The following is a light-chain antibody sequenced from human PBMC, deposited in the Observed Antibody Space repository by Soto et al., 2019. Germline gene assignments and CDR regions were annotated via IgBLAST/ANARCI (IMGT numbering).Light chain of an antibody. V-gene: IGKV4-1*01. CDR2: SAS. Sequence: DIVMTQSPDSLAVSLGERATISCKSSQTVLFSSNNKNYVAWYQQKPGQPPKLLIYSASTRESGVPDRFSGSGSGTDFTLTISSLQAADVAIYYCQQYYTSPRWTFGQGTKV. J-gene: IGKJ1*01. CDR1: QTVLFSSNNKNY. CDR3: QQYYTSPRWT.